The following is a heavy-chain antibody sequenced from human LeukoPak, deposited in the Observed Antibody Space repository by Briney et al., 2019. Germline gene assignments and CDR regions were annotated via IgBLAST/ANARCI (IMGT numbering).Heavy chain of an antibody. CDR3: ARGGAASKPYYYGMDV. CDR2: IYYSGST. Sequence: PSQTLSLTCTVSGGSISSGGYYWSWIRQHPGKGLEWIGYIYYSGSTYYNPSLKSRVTISVDTSKNQFSLKLSSVTAADTAVYYCARGGAASKPYYYGMDVWGQGTTVTVSS. CDR1: GGSISSGGYY. V-gene: IGHV4-31*03. D-gene: IGHD1-14*01. J-gene: IGHJ6*02.